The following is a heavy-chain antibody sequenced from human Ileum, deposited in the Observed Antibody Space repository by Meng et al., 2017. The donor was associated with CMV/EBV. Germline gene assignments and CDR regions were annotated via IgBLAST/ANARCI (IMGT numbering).Heavy chain of an antibody. V-gene: IGHV3-15*01. CDR2: IKSKTDGGTT. CDR3: TTDAAESFDY. J-gene: IGHJ4*02. CDR1: GFTFSNAW. Sequence: GESLKISCAASGFTFSNAWMSWVRQAPGKGLEWVGRIKSKTDGGTTDYAAPVKGRFTISRDDSKNTLYLQMNSLKTEDTAVYYCTTDAAESFDYWDQGTLVTVSS. D-gene: IGHD6-25*01.